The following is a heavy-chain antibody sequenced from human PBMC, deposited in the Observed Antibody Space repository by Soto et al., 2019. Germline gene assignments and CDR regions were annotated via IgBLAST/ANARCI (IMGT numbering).Heavy chain of an antibody. CDR1: GLYFSGYY. J-gene: IGHJ4*02. D-gene: IGHD3-10*01. Sequence: SETLSLTCAFYGLYFSGYYWSWIRQPPGKGLEWIGEINHSGSTNYNPSLKSRVTISVDTSKNQFSLKLSSVTAADTAVYYCATMVRGVTYYFDYWGQGTLVTVSS. CDR3: ATMVRGVTYYFDY. V-gene: IGHV4-34*01. CDR2: INHSGST.